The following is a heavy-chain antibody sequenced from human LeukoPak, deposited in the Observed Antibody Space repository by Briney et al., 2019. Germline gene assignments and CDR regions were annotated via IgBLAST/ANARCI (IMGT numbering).Heavy chain of an antibody. D-gene: IGHD5-18*01. Sequence: ASVKVSCKASGGTFSTYAISWVRQAPGQGLEWMGGIIPIFGTSNYAQKFQGRVSITTDESTSTAYMELSSLRSEDTAVYYCAKAGEGYSYGYGLDYWGQGTLVTVSS. J-gene: IGHJ4*02. CDR1: GGTFSTYA. CDR2: IIPIFGTS. CDR3: AKAGEGYSYGYGLDY. V-gene: IGHV1-69*05.